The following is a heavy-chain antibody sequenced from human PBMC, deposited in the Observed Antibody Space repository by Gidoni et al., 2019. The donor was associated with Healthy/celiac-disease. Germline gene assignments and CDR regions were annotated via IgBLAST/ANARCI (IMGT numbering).Heavy chain of an antibody. V-gene: IGHV4-31*03. CDR1: GGANSSGGYY. D-gene: IGHD6-19*01. CDR3: ARDRRGSSGWYGWFDP. J-gene: IGHJ5*02. CDR2: IYYSGST. Sequence: QVQLQESGPGLVKPSQTLSLTCTVSGGANSSGGYYWSWIRQHPGKGLEWMGDIYYSGSTYYNPSLKSRVTISVDTSKNQFSLKLSSVTAADTAVYYCARDRRGSSGWYGWFDPWGQGTLVTVSS.